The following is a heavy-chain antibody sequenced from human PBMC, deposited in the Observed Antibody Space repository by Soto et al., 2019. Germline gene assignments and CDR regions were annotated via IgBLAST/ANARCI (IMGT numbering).Heavy chain of an antibody. Sequence: GGSLRLSCAASGFTFRNYWMHWVRQAPGKGLVWVSRVNSDGDTTYYADSVKGRFTISRDNAKNTLHLQMNSLGAADTAVYYCARDLGLRSAGDLYYYYMDVWGKGTTVTVSS. J-gene: IGHJ6*03. V-gene: IGHV3-74*01. CDR3: ARDLGLRSAGDLYYYYMDV. CDR1: GFTFRNYW. CDR2: VNSDGDTT. D-gene: IGHD5-12*01.